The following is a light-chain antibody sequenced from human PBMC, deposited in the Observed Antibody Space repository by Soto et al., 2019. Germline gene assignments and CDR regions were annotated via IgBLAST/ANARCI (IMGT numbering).Light chain of an antibody. CDR1: QGINTG. J-gene: IGKJ1*01. Sequence: AIQLTQSPSSLSASVGDRVTITCRASQGINTGVAWYQQKPGKAPNLLIYDASSLESGVPSRFSGSGSGTEFTLTISSLQPDDFATYYCQQYNSYSRTFGQGTKVEIK. CDR3: QQYNSYSRT. CDR2: DAS. V-gene: IGKV1-13*02.